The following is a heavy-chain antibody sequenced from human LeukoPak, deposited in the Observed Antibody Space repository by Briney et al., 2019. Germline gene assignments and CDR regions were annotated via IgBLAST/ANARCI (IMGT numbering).Heavy chain of an antibody. D-gene: IGHD3-22*01. Sequence: ASVKVSCKASGGTFISYAISWVRQAPGQGLEWMGGIIPIFGTANYAQKFQGKVAITADESTSTAYMELSSLRSEDTAVHYCARAPPDDSSGYYPPIRFDPWGQGTLVTVSS. CDR2: IIPIFGTA. CDR1: GGTFISYA. J-gene: IGHJ5*02. CDR3: ARAPPDDSSGYYPPIRFDP. V-gene: IGHV1-69*13.